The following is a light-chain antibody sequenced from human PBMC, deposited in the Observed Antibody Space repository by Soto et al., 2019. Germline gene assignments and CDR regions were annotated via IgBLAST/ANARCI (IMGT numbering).Light chain of an antibody. CDR3: RQRSNWPQT. CDR2: AIS. CDR1: HTISSSY. V-gene: IGKV3D-20*02. J-gene: IGKJ1*01. Sequence: ENVLTQSPGTLSLSPGQRATLSCRASHTISSSYLAWYQQKPGQAPRLLIYAISDRATGVPDRFRGSGSGTDFTLTITRLEPEDFAVYYCRQRSNWPQTFGQGTKVEMK.